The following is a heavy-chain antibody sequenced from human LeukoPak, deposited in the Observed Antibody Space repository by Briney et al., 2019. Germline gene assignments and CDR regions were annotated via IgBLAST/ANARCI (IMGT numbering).Heavy chain of an antibody. Sequence: GGSLRLSCAASGFTVSSNYMSWVRQAPGKGLEWVSGINWNGGSTGYADSVKGRFTISRDTSKNTVSLQMNSLRAEDTAVYYCAGDKTTGGWYEFDYWGQGTLVTVSS. CDR3: AGDKTTGGWYEFDY. CDR1: GFTVSSNY. V-gene: IGHV3-53*01. CDR2: INWNGGST. J-gene: IGHJ4*02. D-gene: IGHD6-19*01.